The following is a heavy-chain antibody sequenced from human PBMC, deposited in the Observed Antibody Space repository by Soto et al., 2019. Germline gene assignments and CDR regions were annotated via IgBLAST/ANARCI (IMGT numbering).Heavy chain of an antibody. CDR3: ASNTYDYVWGSKPSYYFDY. CDR1: GGTFSSYA. V-gene: IGHV1-69*13. CDR2: IIPIFGTA. Sequence: ASVKVSCKASGGTFSSYAISWVRQAPGQGLEWMGGIIPIFGTANYAQKFQGRVTITADESTSTAYMELSSLRSEDTAVYYCASNTYDYVWGSKPSYYFDYWGQGTLVTVSS. D-gene: IGHD3-16*01. J-gene: IGHJ4*02.